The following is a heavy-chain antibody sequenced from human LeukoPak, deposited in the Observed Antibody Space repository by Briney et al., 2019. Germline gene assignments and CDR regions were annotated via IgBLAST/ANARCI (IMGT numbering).Heavy chain of an antibody. CDR3: AKEAYSLEI. CDR1: GYSXTGYS. Sequence: ASVKVSCKASGYSXTGYSMHWVRQAPGQGLEWLGWINPNSGGTNYAQKFQGRVTMTRDTSTNTAYMELSRLTSDDTAVYYCAKEAYSLEIWGQGTLVIVSS. D-gene: IGHD4-11*01. CDR2: INPNSGGT. V-gene: IGHV1-2*02. J-gene: IGHJ4*02.